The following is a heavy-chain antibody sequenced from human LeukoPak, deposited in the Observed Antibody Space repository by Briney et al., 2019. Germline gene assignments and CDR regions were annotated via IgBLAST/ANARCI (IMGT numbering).Heavy chain of an antibody. J-gene: IGHJ4*02. D-gene: IGHD2/OR15-2a*01. V-gene: IGHV3-7*03. CDR3: ARAFYSYFDY. CDR1: GLNFRSSW. CDR2: INQDGSEK. Sequence: GGSLRLSCAASGLNFRSSWMSWIRQAPGKGLERVANINQDGSEKYYVDSVKGRFTISRDNAKNSLYLQMNSLRVGDTAVYYCARAFYSYFDYWGQGTLVVVST.